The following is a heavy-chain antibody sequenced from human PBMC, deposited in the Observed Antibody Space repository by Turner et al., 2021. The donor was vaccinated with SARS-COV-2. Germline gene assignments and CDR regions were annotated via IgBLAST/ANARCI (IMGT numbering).Heavy chain of an antibody. J-gene: IGHJ3*02. CDR1: GFIVTSYY. Sequence: EVQLVESGGGLIQPGGSLRLSCSASGFIVTSYYLSWFRQAPGKGLEWGSVLYRGGSTYYADSVKGRFTISRDNSKNTLYLQMNSLRAEDTAVYYCARGNLVGSTPYAFDIWGQGTMVTVSS. CDR2: LYRGGST. V-gene: IGHV3-53*01. CDR3: ARGNLVGSTPYAFDI. D-gene: IGHD1-26*01.